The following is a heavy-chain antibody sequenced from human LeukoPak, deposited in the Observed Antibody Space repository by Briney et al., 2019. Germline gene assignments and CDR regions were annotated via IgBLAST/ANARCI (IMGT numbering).Heavy chain of an antibody. V-gene: IGHV3-7*01. D-gene: IGHD2-21*02. CDR3: AKDCGGDCHVYC. CDR1: GFTFSNFW. Sequence: GGSLRLSCVASGFTFSNFWMSWVRQAPGKGLEWVANIKKDGSEKYYVDSVKGRFTISRDNTKNELYLQMNSLGAEDTALYYCAKDCGGDCHVYCWGQGTLVTVSS. CDR2: IKKDGSEK. J-gene: IGHJ4*02.